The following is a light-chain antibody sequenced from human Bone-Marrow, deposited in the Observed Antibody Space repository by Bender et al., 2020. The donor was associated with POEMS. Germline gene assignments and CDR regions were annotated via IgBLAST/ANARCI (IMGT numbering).Light chain of an antibody. CDR1: NSDVGNYNF. Sequence: QSALTQPRSVSGSPGQSVTISCTGTNSDVGNYNFVSWYQQHPGKAPKVMIYDVTKRPSGVPDRFSGSKSGNTASLTISGLQAEDEADYYCSSYAGYYAVVFGGGTKLTVL. CDR2: DVT. V-gene: IGLV2-11*01. J-gene: IGLJ2*01. CDR3: SSYAGYYAVV.